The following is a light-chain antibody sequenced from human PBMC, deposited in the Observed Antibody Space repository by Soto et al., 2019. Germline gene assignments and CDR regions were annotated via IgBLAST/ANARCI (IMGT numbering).Light chain of an antibody. J-gene: IGKJ4*01. Sequence: EIVLTQSPGTLSLSPGERATLSCRASQSVSSSYLAWYQQTPGQAPRPLIYGASSRATGIPDRFSGSGSGTDFTLTISRLEPEDFAVYYCQQYGSSPHTFGGGTKVEIK. CDR1: QSVSSSY. CDR3: QQYGSSPHT. CDR2: GAS. V-gene: IGKV3-20*01.